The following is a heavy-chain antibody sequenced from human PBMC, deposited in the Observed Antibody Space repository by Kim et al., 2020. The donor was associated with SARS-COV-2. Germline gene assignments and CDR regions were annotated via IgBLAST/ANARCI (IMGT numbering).Heavy chain of an antibody. J-gene: IGHJ6*02. Sequence: SETLSLTCTVSGGSISSYYWSWIRQPPGKGLEWIGYIYYSGSTNCNPSLKSRLTISVDTSKNQFSLKLSSVTAADTAVYYCASSVATPYYYHGMDVWGQGTTVTVSS. CDR3: ASSVATPYYYHGMDV. CDR1: GGSISSYY. D-gene: IGHD5-12*01. CDR2: IYYSGST. V-gene: IGHV4-59*01.